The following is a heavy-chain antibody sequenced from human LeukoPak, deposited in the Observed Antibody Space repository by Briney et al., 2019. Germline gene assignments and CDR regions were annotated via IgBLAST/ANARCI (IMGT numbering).Heavy chain of an antibody. D-gene: IGHD1-26*01. CDR2: IKQDGSEK. CDR3: ARVSGLAIGAATTGLDP. J-gene: IGHJ5*02. Sequence: PGGSLRLSCAASGFTFSSYWMSWVRQAPGKGLEWVANIKQDGSEKYYVDSVKGRFTISRDNAKNSLYLQMNSLRAEDTAVYYCARVSGLAIGAATTGLDPWGQGTLVTVSS. CDR1: GFTFSSYW. V-gene: IGHV3-7*01.